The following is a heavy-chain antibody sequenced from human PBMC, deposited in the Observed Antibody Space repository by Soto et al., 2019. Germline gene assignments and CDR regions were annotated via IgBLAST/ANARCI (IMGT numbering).Heavy chain of an antibody. V-gene: IGHV4-39*01. D-gene: IGHD3-9*01. J-gene: IGHJ3*02. CDR1: GGSISSSSYY. CDR2: IYYSGST. CDR3: ARPGPYYDILTGYPSAFDI. Sequence: QLQLQESGPGLVKPSETLSLTCTVSGGSISSSSYYWGWIRQPPGKGLEWIGSIYYSGSTYYNPSLKSRVTLSVDTSTNQFSLRLSSVTAAASALSYCARPGPYYDILTGYPSAFDIWGQGTMVTVSS.